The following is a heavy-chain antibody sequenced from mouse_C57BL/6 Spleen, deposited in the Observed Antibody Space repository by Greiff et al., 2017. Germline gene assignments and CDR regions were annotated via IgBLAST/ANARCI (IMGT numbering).Heavy chain of an antibody. CDR3: AIYYYGSSYAMDY. V-gene: IGHV1-82*01. CDR2: IYPGDGDT. Sequence: VQLQQSGPELVKPGASVKISCKASGYAFSSSWMNWVKQRPGKGLEWIGRIYPGDGDTNYNGKFKGKATLTADKSSSTAYMQLSSLTSEDSAVYFCAIYYYGSSYAMDYWGQGTSVTVSS. J-gene: IGHJ4*01. CDR1: GYAFSSSW. D-gene: IGHD1-1*01.